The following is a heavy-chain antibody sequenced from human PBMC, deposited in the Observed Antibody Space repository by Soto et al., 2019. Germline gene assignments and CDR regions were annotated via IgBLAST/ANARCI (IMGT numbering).Heavy chain of an antibody. CDR1: GFTFSSYS. Sequence: EVQLVESGGGLVQPGGSLRLSCAASGFTFSSYSMNWVRQAPGKGLEWVSYISSSSSTIYYADSVKGRFTISRDNAENSLYLQMNSLRAEDTAVYYCARETYGDYVYFQHWGQGTLVTVSS. D-gene: IGHD4-17*01. CDR3: ARETYGDYVYFQH. J-gene: IGHJ1*01. V-gene: IGHV3-48*01. CDR2: ISSSSSTI.